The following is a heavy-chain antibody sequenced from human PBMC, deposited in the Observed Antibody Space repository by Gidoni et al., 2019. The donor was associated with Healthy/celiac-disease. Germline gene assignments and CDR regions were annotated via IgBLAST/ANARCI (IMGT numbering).Heavy chain of an antibody. Sequence: QVQLQQWGAGLLKPSETLSLTCAVYGGSFSGYYWSWSRQPPGKGLEWIGEINHSGSTNYNPSLKSRVTISVDTSKNQFSLKLSSVTAADTAVYYCARVLYEGRVVYFDYWGQGTLVTVSS. D-gene: IGHD5-12*01. CDR3: ARVLYEGRVVYFDY. CDR2: INHSGST. V-gene: IGHV4-34*01. J-gene: IGHJ4*02. CDR1: GGSFSGYY.